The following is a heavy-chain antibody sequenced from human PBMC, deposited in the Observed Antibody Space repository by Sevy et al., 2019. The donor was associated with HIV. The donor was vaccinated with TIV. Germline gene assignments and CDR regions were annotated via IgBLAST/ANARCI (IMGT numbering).Heavy chain of an antibody. J-gene: IGHJ4*02. CDR1: GFTFSSYL. V-gene: IGHV3-74*01. CDR2: INSDGSST. Sequence: GGSLRLSCAASGFTFSSYLMHWVRQAPGKGPVWVSRINSDGSSTSYADSVKGRFTISRDNARNTLYLEMNSLRSEDTAAYYCARGQGYWGQGTLVTVSS. CDR3: ARGQGY.